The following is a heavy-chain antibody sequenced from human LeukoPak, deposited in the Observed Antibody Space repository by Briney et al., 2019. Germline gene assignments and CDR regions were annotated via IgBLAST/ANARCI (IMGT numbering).Heavy chain of an antibody. D-gene: IGHD3-16*01. J-gene: IGHJ4*02. CDR3: ARGVMITFGGVLDY. CDR2: IYYSGST. Sequence: PSETLSLTCTVSGGSISSYYWSWIRQPPGKGLEWIGYIYYSGSTNYNPSLKSRVTISVDTSKNQFSLKLSSVTAADTAVYYCARGVMITFGGVLDYWGQGTLVTVSS. V-gene: IGHV4-59*01. CDR1: GGSISSYY.